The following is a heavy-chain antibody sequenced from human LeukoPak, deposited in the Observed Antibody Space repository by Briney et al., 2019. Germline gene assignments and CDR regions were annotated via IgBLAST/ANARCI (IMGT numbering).Heavy chain of an antibody. Sequence: SETLSLTCTVSGGSISNYYWNWIRQPAGKGLEWIGRMYGGGATRYNPSLGSRVTMSVDTSKNQVSLKLTSVTAADTAVYFCVGDQSGSWGYSNDAFDIWGQGTMVVV. J-gene: IGHJ3*02. D-gene: IGHD5-12*01. CDR2: MYGGGAT. CDR3: VGDQSGSWGYSNDAFDI. V-gene: IGHV4-4*07. CDR1: GGSISNYY.